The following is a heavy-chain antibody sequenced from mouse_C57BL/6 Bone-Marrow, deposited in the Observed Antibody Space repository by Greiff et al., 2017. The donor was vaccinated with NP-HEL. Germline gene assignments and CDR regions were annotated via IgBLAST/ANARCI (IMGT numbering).Heavy chain of an antibody. CDR3: ARETLEPDY. Sequence: EVKLVESEGGLVQPGSSMKLSCTASGFTFSDYYMAWVRQVPEKGLEWVANINYDGSSTYYLDSLKSRFIISRDNAKNILYLQMSSLKSEDTATYYCARETLEPDYWGQGTTLTVSS. CDR2: INYDGSST. V-gene: IGHV5-16*01. J-gene: IGHJ2*01. CDR1: GFTFSDYY.